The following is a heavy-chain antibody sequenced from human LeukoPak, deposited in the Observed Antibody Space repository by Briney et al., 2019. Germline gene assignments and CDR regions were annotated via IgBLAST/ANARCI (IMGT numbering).Heavy chain of an antibody. CDR1: GFTCDDYA. CDR2: ISWNSGKI. CDR3: AKDDCSSTSCYISRGGYLIDY. Sequence: PGGSLRLYCAASGFTCDDYAMHWVRQAQGKGLEWISGISWNSGKIGYADSVKDRFTISRDNAKDSLYLQMNSLRAEDTALYYCAKDDCSSTSCYISRGGYLIDYWGQGTLVTVSS. D-gene: IGHD2-2*02. V-gene: IGHV3-9*01. J-gene: IGHJ4*02.